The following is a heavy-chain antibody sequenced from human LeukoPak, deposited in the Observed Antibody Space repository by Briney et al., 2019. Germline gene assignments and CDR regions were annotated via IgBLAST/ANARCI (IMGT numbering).Heavy chain of an antibody. CDR3: ARRGRFDSWSGSDY. CDR1: GYSITIGSYY. D-gene: IGHD3-3*01. J-gene: IGHJ4*02. CDR2: FDYGGST. Sequence: SETLSLTCTVSGYSITIGSYYWDWIRQSPGKGLEWIGGFDYGGSTYYNPSLKSRVTLSVDTSKNQFFLNLNSVTAADTSIYYCARRGRFDSWSGSDYWGRGTLVTVSS. V-gene: IGHV4-39*01.